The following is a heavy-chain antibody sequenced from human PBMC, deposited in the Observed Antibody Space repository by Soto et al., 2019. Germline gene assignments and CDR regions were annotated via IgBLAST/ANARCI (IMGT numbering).Heavy chain of an antibody. Sequence: PGGSLRLSCAASGFTFSIFAMSWVRQSPGKGLEWVSAISGSGGSTYYADAVKVRFSISIDNSMSTLYLQMKSLRVEETAIYYWAKEVSLGQPVALRXWGQGT. CDR2: ISGSGGST. CDR1: GFTFSIFA. V-gene: IGHV3-23*01. CDR3: AKEVSLGQPVALRX. D-gene: IGHD7-27*01. J-gene: IGHJ4*02.